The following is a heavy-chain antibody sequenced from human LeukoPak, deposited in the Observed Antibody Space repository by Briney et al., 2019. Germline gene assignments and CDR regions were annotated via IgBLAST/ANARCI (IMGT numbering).Heavy chain of an antibody. Sequence: GGSLRLSCAASGFTFSSYAMSWVRQAPGKGLEWVSAISGSGGSTYYADSVKGRFTISRDNSKNTLYLRMNSLRAEDTAVYYCAKGSYYDSSGYYYNYWGQGTLVTVSS. CDR1: GFTFSSYA. CDR2: ISGSGGST. CDR3: AKGSYYDSSGYYYNY. V-gene: IGHV3-23*01. D-gene: IGHD3-22*01. J-gene: IGHJ4*02.